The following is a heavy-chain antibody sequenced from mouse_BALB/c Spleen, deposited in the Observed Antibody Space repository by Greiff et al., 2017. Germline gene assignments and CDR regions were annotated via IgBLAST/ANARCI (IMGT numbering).Heavy chain of an antibody. J-gene: IGHJ3*01. D-gene: IGHD2-4*01. V-gene: IGHV10-3*03. CDR1: GFTFNTYA. CDR3: VRGDYDGGRFAY. CDR2: IRSKSNNYAT. Sequence: EVKLVESGGGLVQPKGSLKLSCAASGFTFNTYAMHWVCQAPGKGLEWVARIRSKSNNYATYYADSVKDRFTISRDDSQSMLYLQMNNLKTEDTAMYYCVRGDYDGGRFAYWGQGTLVTVSA.